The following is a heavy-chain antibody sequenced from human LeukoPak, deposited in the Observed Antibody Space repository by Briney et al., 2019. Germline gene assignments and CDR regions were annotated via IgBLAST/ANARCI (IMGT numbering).Heavy chain of an antibody. CDR1: GGSLSSYS. CDR3: ASDYGSGSYRFDF. V-gene: IGHV4-59*01. J-gene: IGHJ4*02. D-gene: IGHD3-10*01. Sequence: PSETLSLTCTVSGGSLSSYSWSWIRQPPGKGVEWIGYIYYSGRTIYNPSLKSRVTMSLDTSKNQFSLKLSSVTAADTAVYYCASDYGSGSYRFDFWGQGTLVSVSS. CDR2: IYYSGRT.